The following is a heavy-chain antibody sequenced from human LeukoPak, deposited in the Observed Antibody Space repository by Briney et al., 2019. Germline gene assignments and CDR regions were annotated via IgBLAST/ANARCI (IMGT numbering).Heavy chain of an antibody. CDR3: AKDSGSSWYVGVNY. CDR2: ISWNSGSI. Sequence: GRSLRLSCAASGFTFDDYAMHWVRQAPGKGLEWVSGISWNSGSIGYADSVKGRFTISRDNAKNSLYLQMNSLRAEDTALYYCAKDSGSSWYVGVNYWGQGTLVTVSS. J-gene: IGHJ4*02. V-gene: IGHV3-9*01. CDR1: GFTFDDYA. D-gene: IGHD6-13*01.